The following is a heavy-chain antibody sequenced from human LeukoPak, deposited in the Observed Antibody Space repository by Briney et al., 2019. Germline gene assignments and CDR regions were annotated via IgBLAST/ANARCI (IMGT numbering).Heavy chain of an antibody. Sequence: PGGSLRLSCAASGFTFSDYAMNWVRQAPGKGLEWVAVIWYDGSNKYYADSVKGRFTISRDNSKNTLYLQMNSLRAEDTAVYYCAREGIAVAGTHFDYWGQGTLVTVSS. V-gene: IGHV3-33*08. D-gene: IGHD6-19*01. CDR1: GFTFSDYA. J-gene: IGHJ4*02. CDR2: IWYDGSNK. CDR3: AREGIAVAGTHFDY.